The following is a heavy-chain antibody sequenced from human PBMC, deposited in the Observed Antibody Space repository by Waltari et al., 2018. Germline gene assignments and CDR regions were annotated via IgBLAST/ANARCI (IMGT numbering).Heavy chain of an antibody. J-gene: IGHJ3*02. CDR3: ARDAAPANALDI. V-gene: IGHV3-21*01. Sequence: EVQLVESGGGLVKPGGSLRLSCAASGFTFSSYSMNWVRQAPGKGLEWVSSISSSSSYIYYADSVKGRFTISRDNAKNSLYLQMNSLRAEDTAVYYCARDAAPANALDIWGQGTMVTVSS. CDR2: ISSSSSYI. CDR1: GFTFSSYS.